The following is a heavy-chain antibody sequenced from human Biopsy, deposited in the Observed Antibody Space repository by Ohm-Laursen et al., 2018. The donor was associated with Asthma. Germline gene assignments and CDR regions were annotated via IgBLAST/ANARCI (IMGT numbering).Heavy chain of an antibody. Sequence: TLSLTCPVSGDSFTYPGYYWSWVRQLPGRGLEWIGYIHYSGSTYYNPSLKSRVSISLDTSKNQFSLSLTSVTAADTAVYYCARTTYGDDGFDPWGQGTLVTVSS. CDR3: ARTTYGDDGFDP. CDR1: GDSFTYPGYY. CDR2: IHYSGST. J-gene: IGHJ5*02. V-gene: IGHV4-31*03. D-gene: IGHD4-17*01.